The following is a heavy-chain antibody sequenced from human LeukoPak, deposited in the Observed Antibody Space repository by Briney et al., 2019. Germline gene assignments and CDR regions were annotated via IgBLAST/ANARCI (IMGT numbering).Heavy chain of an antibody. D-gene: IGHD5-12*01. CDR1: GFTFSSYE. Sequence: GGSLRLSCAVSGFTFSSYEMSWVRQAPGKGLEWVSYVSFSGSIIYYADSVKGRFTISRDIAKNSLYLQMSSLRAEDTAIYYCARVGEVAMYFFDYWGQGTLVTVSS. CDR3: ARVGEVAMYFFDY. V-gene: IGHV3-48*03. CDR2: VSFSGSII. J-gene: IGHJ4*02.